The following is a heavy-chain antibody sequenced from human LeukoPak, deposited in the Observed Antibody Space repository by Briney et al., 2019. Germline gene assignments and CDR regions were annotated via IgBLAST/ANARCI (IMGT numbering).Heavy chain of an antibody. CDR2: INPNSGGT. CDR1: GYIFTGYY. V-gene: IGHV1-2*02. J-gene: IGHJ4*02. D-gene: IGHD3-10*01. CDR3: ARVVVRGVIKGLWDY. Sequence: GASVKVSCKASGYIFTGYYMHWVRQAPGQGLEWMGWINPNSGGTNYAQKFQGRVTMTRDTSISTAYMELSRLRSDDTAVYYCARVVVRGVIKGLWDYWGQGTLVTVSS.